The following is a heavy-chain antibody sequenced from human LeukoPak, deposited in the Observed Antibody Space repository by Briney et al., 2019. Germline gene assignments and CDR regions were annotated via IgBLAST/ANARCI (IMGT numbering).Heavy chain of an antibody. Sequence: SETLSLTCTVSGCSISSYYWSWIRQPPGKVLEWMGYIYYSGSTNYNHSLKSRVTISVDTSKNQFSLKLSSVTAADTAVYYCARDANIAAAGKYYYYMDVWGKGTTVTISS. J-gene: IGHJ6*03. D-gene: IGHD6-13*01. CDR2: IYYSGST. CDR1: GCSISSYY. CDR3: ARDANIAAAGKYYYYMDV. V-gene: IGHV4-59*01.